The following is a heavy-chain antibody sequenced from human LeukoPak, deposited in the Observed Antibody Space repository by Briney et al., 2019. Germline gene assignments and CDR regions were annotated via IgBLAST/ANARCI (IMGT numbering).Heavy chain of an antibody. J-gene: IGHJ4*02. Sequence: SETLSLTCSVSGYLINSGYCWGWFRQSPGKGLEWIGSIYSTGDTYDKRSLKRRVSISVDSSKNQFSLKLRSVTAADTAVYYCASRATVANIYFDSWGQGNLVTVSS. D-gene: IGHD5-12*01. CDR2: IYSTGDT. V-gene: IGHV4-38-2*02. CDR3: ASRATVANIYFDS. CDR1: GYLINSGYC.